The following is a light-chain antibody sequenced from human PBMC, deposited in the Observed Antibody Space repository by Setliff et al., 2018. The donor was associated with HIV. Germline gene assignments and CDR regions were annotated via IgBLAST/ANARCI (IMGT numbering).Light chain of an antibody. V-gene: IGLV2-14*01. J-gene: IGLJ1*01. CDR2: EVS. Sequence: QSALTQPASVSGSPGQSIIISCTGTSNDVGDYNYVSWYQQHPGKAPKLMIYEVSNRPSGVSNRFSGSKSGNTASLTISGLQAEDEADYYCSSYTSSSTLGVFGTGTKVTVL. CDR1: SNDVGDYNY. CDR3: SSYTSSSTLGV.